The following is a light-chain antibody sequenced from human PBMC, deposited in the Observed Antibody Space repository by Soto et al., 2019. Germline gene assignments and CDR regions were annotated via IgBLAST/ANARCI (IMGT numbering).Light chain of an antibody. CDR3: QQYNSYSPPWT. J-gene: IGKJ1*01. CDR1: QSISTW. Sequence: DIQMTRSASTLSAAVGDRVTITCRASQSISTWLAWYQQKPGQAPKLLIYKASSLESGVPSRFSGSGSGTEFTLTLSSLQPDDFATYYCQQYNSYSPPWTFGQGTKVEIK. V-gene: IGKV1-5*03. CDR2: KAS.